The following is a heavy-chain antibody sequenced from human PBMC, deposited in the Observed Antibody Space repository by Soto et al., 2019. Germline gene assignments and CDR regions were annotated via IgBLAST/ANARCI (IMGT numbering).Heavy chain of an antibody. D-gene: IGHD2-15*01. CDR2: INHSGST. CDR3: ARGFRFCSGGSCYSGWFDP. CDR1: GGSFSGYY. Sequence: QVQLQQWGAGLLKPSETLSLTCVVYGGSFSGYYWSWIRQPPGKGLEWIGEINHSGSTNYNPSLKSRVTISVDTSKNQFSLKLSSVTAADTAVYYCARGFRFCSGGSCYSGWFDPWGQGNLVTGSS. V-gene: IGHV4-34*01. J-gene: IGHJ5*02.